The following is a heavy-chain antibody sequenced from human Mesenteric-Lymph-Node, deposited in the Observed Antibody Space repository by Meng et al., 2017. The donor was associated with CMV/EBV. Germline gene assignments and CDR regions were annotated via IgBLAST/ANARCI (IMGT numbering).Heavy chain of an antibody. Sequence: ASVKVSCKTSGYTFTTYDVHWVRQATGQGLEWMGWMNPNTGDTGYARNFQGRVTITRNASIGTAYMELSSLKFEDSAMYYCARGGFNYHYGMDVWGQGTTVTVSS. D-gene: IGHD1-1*01. CDR3: ARGGFNYHYGMDV. CDR2: MNPNTGDT. CDR1: GYTFTTYD. J-gene: IGHJ6*02. V-gene: IGHV1-8*01.